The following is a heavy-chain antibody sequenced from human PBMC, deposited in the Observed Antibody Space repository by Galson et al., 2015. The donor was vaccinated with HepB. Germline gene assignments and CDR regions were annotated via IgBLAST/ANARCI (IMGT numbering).Heavy chain of an antibody. J-gene: IGHJ4*02. Sequence: SLRLSCAASGFTVSTNYMNWVRQAPGKGLEWVSVLYSGGSTYYADSVKGRFTISRDNSKNTLYLQMNSLRAEDTAVYCCAREGRMTTISDWGQGTLVTVSS. D-gene: IGHD3-9*01. CDR3: AREGRMTTISD. CDR2: LYSGGST. V-gene: IGHV3-66*01. CDR1: GFTVSTNY.